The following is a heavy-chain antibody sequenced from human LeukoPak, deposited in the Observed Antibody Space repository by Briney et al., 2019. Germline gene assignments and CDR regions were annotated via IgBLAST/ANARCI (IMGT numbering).Heavy chain of an antibody. CDR3: AKTNTMTTVTTMNY. CDR1: GFTFSSYA. D-gene: IGHD4-11*01. CDR2: ISGSGGST. J-gene: IGHJ4*02. Sequence: GGSLRLSCAASGFTFSSYAMSWVRQAPGKGLEWVSAISGSGGSTYYADSVKGRFTISRDNSKNTLYLQMNSLRAEDTAAYYCAKTNTMTTVTTMNYWGQGTLVTVSS. V-gene: IGHV3-23*01.